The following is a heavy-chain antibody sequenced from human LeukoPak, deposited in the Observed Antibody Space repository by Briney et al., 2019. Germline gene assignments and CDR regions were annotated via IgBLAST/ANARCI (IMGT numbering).Heavy chain of an antibody. D-gene: IGHD1-26*01. J-gene: IGHJ4*02. CDR1: GFTFSSYW. V-gene: IGHV3-7*01. CDR3: ASRIVGTPDYFDY. CDR2: IFQDGNDK. Sequence: GGSLRLSCAASGFTFSSYWMNWVRQAPGKGLEWVANIFQDGNDKYYVDSVKGRFTISRDNAKNSLYLQLNSLRVEDTAVYNCASRIVGTPDYFDYWGQGTLVTVSS.